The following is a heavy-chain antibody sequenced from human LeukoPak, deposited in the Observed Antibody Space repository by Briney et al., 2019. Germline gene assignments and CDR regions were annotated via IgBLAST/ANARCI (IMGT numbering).Heavy chain of an antibody. Sequence: HPGRSLRLSCAASGFTFSSYAMHWVRQAPGKGLEWVALVRHDGNDKYYAETVKGRFTISRDNSNNTVYLHMNTLRAEDTAMYYCAKDYEKYQILERATFDFWGQGTLISVSS. CDR3: AKDYEKYQILERATFDF. CDR1: GFTFSSYA. J-gene: IGHJ4*02. D-gene: IGHD5-24*01. CDR2: VRHDGNDK. V-gene: IGHV3-30*04.